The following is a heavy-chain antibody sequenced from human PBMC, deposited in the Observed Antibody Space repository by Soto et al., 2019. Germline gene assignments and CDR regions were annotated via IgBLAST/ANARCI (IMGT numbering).Heavy chain of an antibody. CDR2: INPATGAA. CDR1: GYPVTAYY. CDR3: ARGGGVGVAGSAAFDM. D-gene: IGHD3-3*01. Sequence: QLHLVQSGAVVKKPGASVTVSCSASGYPVTAYYMHWVRQAPGRGLEWMGGINPATGAAKYTQTFRGGVTMTGDTSTGTVFMELSGLTSEDTAVFYWARGGGVGVAGSAAFDMWGQGTLVTVSS. V-gene: IGHV1-2*02. J-gene: IGHJ3*02.